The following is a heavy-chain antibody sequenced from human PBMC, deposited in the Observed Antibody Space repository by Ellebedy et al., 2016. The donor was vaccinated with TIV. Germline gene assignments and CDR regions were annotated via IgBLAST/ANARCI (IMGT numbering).Heavy chain of an antibody. V-gene: IGHV3-7*03. CDR1: GFNFNSYW. CDR3: VRDGAYGDYSPGYYGMDV. Sequence: GESLKISCAASGFNFNSYWMSWVRQAPGKGLEWVANINQDGSRIYFVDSVKGRFTISRDNAKNSVYLRMNTLRVEDTAVYHCVRDGAYGDYSPGYYGMDVWGQGTTVTVSS. CDR2: INQDGSRI. J-gene: IGHJ6*02. D-gene: IGHD4-23*01.